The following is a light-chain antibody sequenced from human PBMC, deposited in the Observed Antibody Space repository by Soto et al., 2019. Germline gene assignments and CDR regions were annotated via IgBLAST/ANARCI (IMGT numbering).Light chain of an antibody. Sequence: EFVLTQSPGTLSLSPGERATLSCRAGQSVSSNYLAWYQQKPGQAPRLLIYGASSRPTGIPDRFSGSGSGADFTLTISRLEPQDFAVYYCQQYGSSPLFTFGPGTKVDIK. V-gene: IGKV3-20*01. CDR3: QQYGSSPLFT. CDR2: GAS. J-gene: IGKJ3*01. CDR1: QSVSSNY.